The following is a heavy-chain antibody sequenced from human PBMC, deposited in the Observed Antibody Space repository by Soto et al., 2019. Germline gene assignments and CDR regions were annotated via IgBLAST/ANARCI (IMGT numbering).Heavy chain of an antibody. J-gene: IGHJ4*02. CDR1: GGSINSGGYY. Sequence: QVQLRESGPGLVKPSQTLSLTCTVSGGSINSGGYYWNWIRQHPGKGLEWIGYMYYSGSTYYNPSRRGRVTIDAATSEIHFSLKLSSVTAADTAVYFCARGYRQSGYSSSWVFDYWGQGTLVNVSS. CDR2: MYYSGST. CDR3: ARGYRQSGYSSSWVFDY. V-gene: IGHV4-31*03. D-gene: IGHD6-13*01.